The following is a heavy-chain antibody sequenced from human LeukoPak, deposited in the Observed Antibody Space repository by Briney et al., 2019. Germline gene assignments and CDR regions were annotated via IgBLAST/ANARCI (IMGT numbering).Heavy chain of an antibody. CDR2: IYYSGST. V-gene: IGHV4-31*03. CDR1: GGSISSGGYY. CDR3: SGSYYGEDYYYYGMDV. J-gene: IGHJ6*02. D-gene: IGHD3-10*01. Sequence: NSSETLSLTCTVSGGSISSGGYYWSWIRQHPGKGLEWIGYIYYSGSTYYNPSLKSRVTISVDTSKNQFSLKLSSVTAADTAVYYCSGSYYGEDYYYYGMDVWGQGTTVTVSS.